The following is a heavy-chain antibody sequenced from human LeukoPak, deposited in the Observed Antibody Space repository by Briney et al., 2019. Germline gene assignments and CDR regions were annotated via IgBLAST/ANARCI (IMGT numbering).Heavy chain of an antibody. CDR2: IDGPTFRT. D-gene: IGHD1-26*01. J-gene: IGHJ4*02. V-gene: IGHV3-23*01. Sequence: GGSLRLSCAASGFTFSNFEMNWVRQAPGKGLEWVSTIDGPTFRTHYADSVMGRFTISRDNSKNTLYLQMNSLRAEDTAVYFCTTWVGAHFDFWGQGTLVTVSS. CDR3: TTWVGAHFDF. CDR1: GFTFSNFE.